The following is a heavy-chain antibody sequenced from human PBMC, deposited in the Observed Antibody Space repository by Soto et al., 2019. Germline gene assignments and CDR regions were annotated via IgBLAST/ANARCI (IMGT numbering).Heavy chain of an antibody. CDR1: GFTFSSYA. V-gene: IGHV3-23*01. Sequence: EVQLLESGGGLVQPGGSLRLSCAASGFTFSSYAMSWVRQAPGKGLEWVSAISGSGGSTYYADTVKGRFTISRHNSKNTLYLQMNSLRAEDTAVYYCAKDLRAMVRGVHGYWGQGTLVTVSS. J-gene: IGHJ4*02. CDR2: ISGSGGST. CDR3: AKDLRAMVRGVHGY. D-gene: IGHD3-10*01.